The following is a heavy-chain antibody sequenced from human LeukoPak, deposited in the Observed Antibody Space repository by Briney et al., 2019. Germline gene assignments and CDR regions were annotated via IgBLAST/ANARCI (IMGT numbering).Heavy chain of an antibody. D-gene: IGHD3-10*01. V-gene: IGHV4-34*01. J-gene: IGHJ5*02. CDR1: GGSFGGYY. CDR3: ARGRPYYYGSGSPTLNWFDP. CDR2: INHSGGT. Sequence: SETLSLTCAVYGGSFGGYYWSWIRQPPGKGLEWIGEINHSGGTNYNPSLKSRGTISVDTSKNQFSLKLSSVTAADTAVYYCARGRPYYYGSGSPTLNWFDPWGQGTLVTVSS.